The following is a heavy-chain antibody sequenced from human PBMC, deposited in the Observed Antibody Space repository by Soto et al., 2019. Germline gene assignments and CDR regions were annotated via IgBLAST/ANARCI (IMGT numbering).Heavy chain of an antibody. V-gene: IGHV4-34*01. CDR1: GGSFSCYY. CDR3: ARGKAAAGTGYYGMDV. Sequence: SETLSLTCAVYGGSFSCYYWSWIRQPPGKGLEWIGEINHSGSTNYNPSLKSRVTISVDTSKNQFSLKLSSVTAADTAVYYCARGKAAAGTGYYGMDVWGQGPTVTVSS. D-gene: IGHD6-13*01. CDR2: INHSGST. J-gene: IGHJ6*02.